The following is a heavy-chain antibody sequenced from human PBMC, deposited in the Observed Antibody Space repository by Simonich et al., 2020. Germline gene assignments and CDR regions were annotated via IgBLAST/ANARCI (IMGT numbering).Heavy chain of an antibody. CDR3: AREAAARHDAFDI. CDR1: GYTFTSYG. Sequence: QVQLVQSGAEVKKPGASVKVSCKASGYTFTSYGISWVRQAPRQGPEWMEGSSAYNGNTNYAQKLQGRVTRTTDTSTSTAYMELRSLRSDDTAVYYCAREAAARHDAFDIWGQGTMVTVSS. D-gene: IGHD6-6*01. J-gene: IGHJ3*02. CDR2: SSAYNGNT. V-gene: IGHV1-18*01.